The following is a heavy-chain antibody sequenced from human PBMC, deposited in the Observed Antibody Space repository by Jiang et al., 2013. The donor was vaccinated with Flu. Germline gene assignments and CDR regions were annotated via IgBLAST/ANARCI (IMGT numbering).Heavy chain of an antibody. CDR2: MNPSSGNT. V-gene: IGHV1-8*01. CDR1: GFTFTSYD. J-gene: IGHJ5*02. Sequence: GAEVKKPGASVKVSCKASGFTFTSYDINWVRQATGQGLEWMGWMNPSSGNTGYAQKFQGRVTMTRDTSTSTAYMELSSLTSDDTAVYYCARGGPYNRSWHDLWGQGTLVTVSS. CDR3: ARGGPYNRSWHDL. D-gene: IGHD6-13*01.